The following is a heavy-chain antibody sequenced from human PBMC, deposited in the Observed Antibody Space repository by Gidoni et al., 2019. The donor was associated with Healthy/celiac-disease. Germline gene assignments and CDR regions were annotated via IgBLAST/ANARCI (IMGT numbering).Heavy chain of an antibody. V-gene: IGHV2-70*15. Sequence: QVTLRESGPALVKPTQTLTLTCTFSGFSLSTSGMCVSWIRQPPGKALEWLARIDWDDDKYYSTSLKTRLTISKDTSKNQVALTMTNMDPVDTATYYCARTYYYGSGSQMGFDYWGQGTLVTVSS. CDR3: ARTYYYGSGSQMGFDY. D-gene: IGHD3-10*01. J-gene: IGHJ4*02. CDR1: GFSLSTSGMC. CDR2: IDWDDDK.